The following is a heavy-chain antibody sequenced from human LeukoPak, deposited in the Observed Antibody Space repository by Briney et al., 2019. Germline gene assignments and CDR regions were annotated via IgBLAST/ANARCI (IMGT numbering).Heavy chain of an antibody. V-gene: IGHV3-53*01. J-gene: IGHJ4*02. CDR2: IYNGGST. Sequence: GGSLRLSCAASGFTVSSNYMSWVRQAPGKGLGWVSVIYNGGSTYYADSVKGRFTISRDNSKNTLYLQMNSLRAEDTAVYYCAREGHYYDSSGYYYAFDYWGQGTLLTVSS. CDR1: GFTVSSNY. CDR3: AREGHYYDSSGYYYAFDY. D-gene: IGHD3-22*01.